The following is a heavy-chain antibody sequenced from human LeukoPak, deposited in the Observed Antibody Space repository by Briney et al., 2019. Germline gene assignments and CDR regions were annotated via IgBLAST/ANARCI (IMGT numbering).Heavy chain of an antibody. Sequence: SQTLSLTCAISGDSVSSNSAAWNWIRQSPSRGLEWLGRTYYRSKWYNDYALSVKSRITINPDTPKNQFSLQLNSVTPEDTAVYYCARDRSSGCHGDESSDCTRGHYYYGMDVWGQGTTVTVSS. V-gene: IGHV6-1*01. D-gene: IGHD6-19*01. CDR3: ARDRSSGCHGDESSDCTRGHYYYGMDV. J-gene: IGHJ6*02. CDR1: GDSVSSNSAA. CDR2: TYYRSKWYN.